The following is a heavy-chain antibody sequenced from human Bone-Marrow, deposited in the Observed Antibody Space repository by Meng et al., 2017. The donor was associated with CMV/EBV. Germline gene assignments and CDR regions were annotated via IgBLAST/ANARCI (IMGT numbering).Heavy chain of an antibody. V-gene: IGHV4-59*01. CDR3: ARDGQAYSPSARFDP. CDR2: IYYSGST. D-gene: IGHD1-26*01. J-gene: IGHJ5*02. Sequence: SGNVPLQCTGTGGSISSYYWSWILQPPGKGLEWIGYIYYSGSTNYNPPLKNRVTITVHTPKNQFSLKLSSVTAADPAVYYCARDGQAYSPSARFDPWGQGTLVTVSS. CDR1: GGSISSYY.